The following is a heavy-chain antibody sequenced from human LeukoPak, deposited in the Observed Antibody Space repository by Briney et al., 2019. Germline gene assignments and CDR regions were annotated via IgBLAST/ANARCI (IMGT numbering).Heavy chain of an antibody. CDR2: IRYDGSNK. V-gene: IGHV3-30*02. J-gene: IGHJ6*03. Sequence: GGSLRLSCAASGFSFSSYGMHWVRQAPGKGLEWVAFIRYDGSNKYYADSVKGRFTISRDNSKNTLYLQMNSLRAEDTAVYYCAKRGRLRFTEYYYYYMDVWGKGTTVTVSS. CDR3: AKRGRLRFTEYYYYYMDV. D-gene: IGHD5-12*01. CDR1: GFSFSSYG.